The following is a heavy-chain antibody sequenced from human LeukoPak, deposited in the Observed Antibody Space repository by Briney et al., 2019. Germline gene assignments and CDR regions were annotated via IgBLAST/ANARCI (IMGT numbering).Heavy chain of an antibody. V-gene: IGHV4-39*01. CDR3: ARQAPLYSSGWYGYYFDY. Sequence: SETLSLTCTVSGGSISSSSYYWGWIRQPPGKGLEWIGSIYYSGSTYYNPSLKSRVTISVDTSKNQFSLKLSSVTAADTAVYYCARQAPLYSSGWYGYYFDYWGQGTLVTVSS. CDR1: GGSISSSSYY. J-gene: IGHJ4*02. CDR2: IYYSGST. D-gene: IGHD6-19*01.